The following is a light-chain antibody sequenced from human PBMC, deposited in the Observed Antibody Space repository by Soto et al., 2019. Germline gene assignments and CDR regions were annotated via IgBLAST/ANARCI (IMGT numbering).Light chain of an antibody. J-gene: IGKJ5*01. V-gene: IGKV3D-20*02. Sequence: IVLTQAPGTLSLSPGERATLSCRASQSVYHGYLAWYQQKPGQAPRLVIYGASTRAAGIPDRFSGGESGTGFTLTISRLEPEDSAVYYCQQRHMWPITFGQGTRLEIK. CDR1: QSVYHGY. CDR2: GAS. CDR3: QQRHMWPIT.